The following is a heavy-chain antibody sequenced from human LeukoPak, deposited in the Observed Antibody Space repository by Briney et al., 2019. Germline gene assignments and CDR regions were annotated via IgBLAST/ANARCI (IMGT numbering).Heavy chain of an antibody. V-gene: IGHV3-23*01. J-gene: IGHJ4*02. CDR3: ANFVDTSMGGNDY. CDR2: ISADSYYT. Sequence: PGASLRLSCAASGFTFSSHAMSWVRQAPGKGLEWVSAISADSYYTYYADSVQGRFTISRDNSKNTLYLQMNSLRAEDTALYYCANFVDTSMGGNDYWGQGTLVTVSS. CDR1: GFTFSSHA. D-gene: IGHD5-18*01.